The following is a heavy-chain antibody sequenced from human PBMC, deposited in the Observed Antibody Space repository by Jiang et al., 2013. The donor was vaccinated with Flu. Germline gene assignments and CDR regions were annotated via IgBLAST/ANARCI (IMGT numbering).Heavy chain of an antibody. V-gene: IGHV6-1*01. CDR1: GDSVSSNVAA. CDR3: AREVAGTYCFDY. D-gene: IGHD6-19*01. Sequence: QTLSLTCDISGDSVSSNVAAWNWIRQSPSRGLEWLGRTYYRSQWFHDYAVSVKSRIIVTPDTSKNQFSLQLDSVTPEDTAVYYCAREVAGTYCFDYWGQGTLVTVSS. CDR2: TYYRSQWFH. J-gene: IGHJ4*02.